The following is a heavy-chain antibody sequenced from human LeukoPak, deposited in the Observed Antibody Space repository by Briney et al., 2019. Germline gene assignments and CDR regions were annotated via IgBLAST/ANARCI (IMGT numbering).Heavy chain of an antibody. CDR1: GFTFSSYS. J-gene: IGHJ4*02. CDR3: ARDGAGSYYYFDY. V-gene: IGHV3-21*01. CDR2: ISTSSSYI. Sequence: GGSLRLSCAASGFTFSSYSMNWVRQAPGKGLEWVSTISTSSSYIYYADSVKGRFTISRDNAKNSLYLQMNSLRAEDTAVYYCARDGAGSYYYFDYWGQGTLVTVSS. D-gene: IGHD1-26*01.